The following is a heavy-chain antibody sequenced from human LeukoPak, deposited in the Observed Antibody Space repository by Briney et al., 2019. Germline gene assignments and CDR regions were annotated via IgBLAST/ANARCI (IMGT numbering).Heavy chain of an antibody. CDR2: INHSGST. J-gene: IGHJ4*02. CDR3: ARAVGGDGSGSL. D-gene: IGHD3-10*01. V-gene: IGHV4-34*01. Sequence: SETLSLTCAVYGVSFSGYYWSWIRQPPGKGLEWIGEINHSGSTNYNPSLKSRVTMSVDMSARQISLKLSSVTAADTAVYYCARAVGGDGSGSLWGPGTLVTVS. CDR1: GVSFSGYY.